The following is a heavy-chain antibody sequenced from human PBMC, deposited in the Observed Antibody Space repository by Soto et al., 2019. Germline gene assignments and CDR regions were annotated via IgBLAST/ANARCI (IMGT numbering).Heavy chain of an antibody. V-gene: IGHV4-39*01. CDR1: GGSISSFTYN. J-gene: IGHJ5*02. CDR2: SYCNENK. CDR3: ARRERYYCSPGWFDV. D-gene: IGHD3-9*01. Sequence: SETLSLTCSVSGGSISSFTYNWGWIRQPPGQGLEWIGTSYCNENKYSNPSHNRRGTITVDTGKIQLSLNLRSVNTADTAMDFCARRERYYCSPGWFDVWAPGTMVTVSS.